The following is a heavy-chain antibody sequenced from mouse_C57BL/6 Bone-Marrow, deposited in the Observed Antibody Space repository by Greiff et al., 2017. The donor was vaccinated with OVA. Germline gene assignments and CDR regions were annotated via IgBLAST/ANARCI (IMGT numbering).Heavy chain of an antibody. D-gene: IGHD1-1*01. CDR2: IDPNSGGT. Sequence: QVQLQQPGAELVKPGASVKLSCKASGYTFTSYWMHWVKQRPGRGLEWIGRIDPNSGGTKYNEKFKSKATLTVDKPSSTAYMQLSSLTSGDSAVYYCARWDDGSVLYAMDYWGQGTSLTVSS. V-gene: IGHV1-72*01. CDR3: ARWDDGSVLYAMDY. J-gene: IGHJ4*01. CDR1: GYTFTSYW.